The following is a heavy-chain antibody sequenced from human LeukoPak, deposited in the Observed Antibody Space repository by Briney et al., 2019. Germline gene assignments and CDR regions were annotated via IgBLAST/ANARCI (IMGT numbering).Heavy chain of an antibody. Sequence: SETLSLTCTGSGGSISSSSYYWGWIRQPPGKGLEWIGSIYYSGSTYYNPSLKSRVTISVDTSKNQFSMKLSSVTAADTAVYYCACGTTVTTYYGMDVWGQGTTVTVSS. D-gene: IGHD4-17*01. V-gene: IGHV4-39*07. CDR2: IYYSGST. J-gene: IGHJ6*02. CDR1: GGSISSSSYY. CDR3: ACGTTVTTYYGMDV.